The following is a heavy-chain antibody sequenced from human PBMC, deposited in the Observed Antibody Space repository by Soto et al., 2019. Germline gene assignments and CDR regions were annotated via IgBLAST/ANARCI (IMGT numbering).Heavy chain of an antibody. Sequence: ASVKVSCKASGYTFTSYGISWVRQAPGQGLEWMGWISAYNGNTNYAQKLQGRVTMTTDTSTSTAYMELRSLRTDDTAVYYCARDLGAAAGSVMDPWFDSRDWFDPWGQGTLVTVSS. CDR1: GYTFTSYG. CDR3: ARDLGAAAGSVMDPWFDSRDWFDP. D-gene: IGHD6-13*01. J-gene: IGHJ5*02. CDR2: ISAYNGNT. V-gene: IGHV1-18*01.